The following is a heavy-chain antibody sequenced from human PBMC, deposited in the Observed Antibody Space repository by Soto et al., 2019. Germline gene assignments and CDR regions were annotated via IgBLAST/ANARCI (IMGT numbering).Heavy chain of an antibody. V-gene: IGHV4-59*01. J-gene: IGHJ4*02. D-gene: IGHD2-15*01. CDR3: ARDGTFGGNAITYYFDY. Sequence: SETLSLTCTVSGGSISSYYWSWIRQPPGKGLEWIGYIYYSGSTNYNPSLKSRVTISVDTAKNQFSLKLTSVTAADTAVYYCARDGTFGGNAITYYFDYWGQGTLVTVSS. CDR1: GGSISSYY. CDR2: IYYSGST.